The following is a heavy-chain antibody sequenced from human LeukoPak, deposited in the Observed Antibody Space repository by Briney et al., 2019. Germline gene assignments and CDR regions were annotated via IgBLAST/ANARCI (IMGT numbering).Heavy chain of an antibody. CDR1: GFTFSSYA. J-gene: IGHJ5*02. CDR2: ISGSGGST. D-gene: IGHD2-2*02. V-gene: IGHV3-23*01. CDR3: AKDIGLVVPAAIVEYNWFDP. Sequence: GGSLRLSCAASGFTFSSYAMSWVRQAPGKGLEWVSAISGSGGSTYYADSVKGRFTISRDNSKNTLYLQMNSLRAEDTAVYHCAKDIGLVVPAAIVEYNWFDPWGQGTLVTVSS.